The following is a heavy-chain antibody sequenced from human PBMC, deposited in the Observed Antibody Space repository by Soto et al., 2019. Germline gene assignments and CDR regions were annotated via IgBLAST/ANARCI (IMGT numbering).Heavy chain of an antibody. CDR1: GFTISTYA. V-gene: IGHV3-23*01. CDR2: ISDNGVNR. J-gene: IGHJ4*02. Sequence: PGGSMRLSCTASGFTISTYAMSWVSQTTGKGPEWVSGISDNGVNRYYADSVKGRFTISRDNSKNTLYLQMNSLGAEDTALYFCAKKGVTTPTSYFFDYWGQGTLVTVSS. CDR3: AKKGVTTPTSYFFDY. D-gene: IGHD4-17*01.